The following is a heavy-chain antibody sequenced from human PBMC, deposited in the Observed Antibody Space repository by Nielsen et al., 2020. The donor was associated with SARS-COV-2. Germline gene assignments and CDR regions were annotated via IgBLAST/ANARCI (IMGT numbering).Heavy chain of an antibody. Sequence: WVRQAPGQGLEWMGIINPSGGSTSYAQKFQGRVTMTRDTSTSTVYMELSSLRSEDTAVYYCVRAHCSGGSCYSYYYGMDVWGQGTTVTVSS. D-gene: IGHD2-15*01. CDR3: VRAHCSGGSCYSYYYGMDV. J-gene: IGHJ6*02. CDR2: INPSGGST. V-gene: IGHV1-46*01.